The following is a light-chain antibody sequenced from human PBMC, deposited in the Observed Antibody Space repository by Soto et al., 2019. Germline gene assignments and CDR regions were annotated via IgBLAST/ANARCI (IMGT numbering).Light chain of an antibody. CDR2: KVS. V-gene: IGKV2-30*01. CDR1: QSIVFSDGNTY. Sequence: DVVMTQSPLSLPVTLGQPASISCRSSQSIVFSDGNTYLNWFQQRPGQSPRRLLYKVSNRDSGVSDRFSGSGSGSDFTLKISRVEADDVGVYDCMQGTHWPPSTFGQGTKLEIK. CDR3: MQGTHWPPST. J-gene: IGKJ2*01.